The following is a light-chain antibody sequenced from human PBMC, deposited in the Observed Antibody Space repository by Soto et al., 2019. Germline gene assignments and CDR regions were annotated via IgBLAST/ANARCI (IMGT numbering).Light chain of an antibody. J-gene: IGLJ3*02. CDR3: ETWDSNIHWV. CDR1: SGHSSYI. V-gene: IGLV4-60*02. Sequence: QSVLTQSSSASASLGSWVKLTCTLSSGHSSYIIAWHQQQPGKAPRYLMKLEGSGSYNKGSGVPDRFSGSSSGADRYLTISNLQFEDEADYYCETWDSNIHWVFGGGTKLTVL. CDR2: LEGSGSY.